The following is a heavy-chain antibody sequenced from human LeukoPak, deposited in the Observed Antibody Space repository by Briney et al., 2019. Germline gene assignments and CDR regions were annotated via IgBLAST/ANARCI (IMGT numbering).Heavy chain of an antibody. D-gene: IGHD4-23*01. Sequence: SETLSLTCTVSGGSISSSNWWSWVRQPPGKGLEWIGEIYHSGSTNYNPSLKSRVTISVDKSKNQFSLKLSSVTAADTAVYYCARERANYGGIQGAIDYWGQGTLVTASS. V-gene: IGHV4-4*02. CDR2: IYHSGST. CDR1: GGSISSSNW. CDR3: ARERANYGGIQGAIDY. J-gene: IGHJ4*02.